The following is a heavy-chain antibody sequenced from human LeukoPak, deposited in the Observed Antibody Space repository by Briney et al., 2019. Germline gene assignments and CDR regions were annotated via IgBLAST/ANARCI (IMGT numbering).Heavy chain of an antibody. CDR3: ARDIEITMVRGVIQRQYYFDY. CDR2: INPNSGGT. V-gene: IGHV1-2*02. CDR1: GYTFTGYY. Sequence: ASVKVSCKASGYTFTGYYMHWVRQAPGQGLEWMGWINPNSGGTNYAQKFQGRVTMTRDTSTSTVYMELSSLRSEDTAVYYCARDIEITMVRGVIQRQYYFDYWGQGTLVTVSS. J-gene: IGHJ4*02. D-gene: IGHD3-10*01.